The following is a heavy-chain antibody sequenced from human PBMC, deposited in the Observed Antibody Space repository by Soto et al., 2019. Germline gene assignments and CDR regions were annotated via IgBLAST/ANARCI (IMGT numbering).Heavy chain of an antibody. D-gene: IGHD6-13*01. Sequence: SQSLSLTCAISGDSVSSSSVTWNWIRQSPSRGLEWLGRTYYRSKWYNDYAESVKSRMTINPDTSKNQLSLQLTSVTPEDTAIYYCVRLVGNSWLDYWGQGTQVTVSS. V-gene: IGHV6-1*01. CDR3: VRLVGNSWLDY. CDR1: GDSVSSSSVT. CDR2: TYYRSKWYN. J-gene: IGHJ4*02.